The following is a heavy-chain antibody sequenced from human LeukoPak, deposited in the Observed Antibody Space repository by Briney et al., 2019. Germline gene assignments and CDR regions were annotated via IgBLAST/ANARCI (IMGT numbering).Heavy chain of an antibody. CDR2: IIPIFGTA. D-gene: IGHD4-17*01. Sequence: GASVKVSCKASGGTFSSYAISWVRQAPGQGLEWMGGIIPIFGTANYPQKFQGRVTITADKSTSTAYMELSSLRSEDTAVYYCVLGGDYAVPYYYYYYMDVWGKGTTVTVSS. J-gene: IGHJ6*03. CDR1: GGTFSSYA. V-gene: IGHV1-69*06. CDR3: VLGGDYAVPYYYYYYMDV.